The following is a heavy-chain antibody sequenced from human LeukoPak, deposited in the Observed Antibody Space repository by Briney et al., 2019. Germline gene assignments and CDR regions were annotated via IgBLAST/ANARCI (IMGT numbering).Heavy chain of an antibody. V-gene: IGHV4-59*01. Sequence: SETLSLTCTVSGGSISTYYWTWIRQPPGKGLEWIGYIYYSGSTNYNPSLKSRVTISVDTSKKQFSLNLSSVTAADTAMYFCARGEGTSAAFDYWGQRTLVTVSS. D-gene: IGHD2-2*01. J-gene: IGHJ4*02. CDR3: ARGEGTSAAFDY. CDR2: IYYSGST. CDR1: GGSISTYY.